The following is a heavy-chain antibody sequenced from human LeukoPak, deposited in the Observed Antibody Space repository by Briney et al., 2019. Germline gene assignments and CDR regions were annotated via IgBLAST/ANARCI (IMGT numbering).Heavy chain of an antibody. J-gene: IGHJ4*02. V-gene: IGHV5-51*01. CDR3: ARRGTDGAMVTFDY. CDR1: GYSFNTYW. Sequence: GESLKISCKGSGYSFNTYWIGWVRQMPGKGLEWMGIIYPDDSETRYSPSFQGQVTISADKSISTAYLQWSSLTASDTAMYYCARRGTDGAMVTFDYWGQGTLVTVSS. CDR2: IYPDDSET. D-gene: IGHD5-18*01.